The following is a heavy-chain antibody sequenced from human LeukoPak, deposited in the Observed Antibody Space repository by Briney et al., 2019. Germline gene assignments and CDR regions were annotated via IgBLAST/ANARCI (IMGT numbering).Heavy chain of an antibody. Sequence: ASVNVSCKASGYTFTGSYMHWVRQAPGQGLEWMGWINPNSGGTKYAQKFQGRVTLTKDTSINTAYMELSRLTSDDTSVYYCSRASGWYSSGYWGQGTLVTVSS. CDR3: SRASGWYSSGY. CDR2: INPNSGGT. D-gene: IGHD6-19*01. J-gene: IGHJ4*02. V-gene: IGHV1-2*02. CDR1: GYTFTGSY.